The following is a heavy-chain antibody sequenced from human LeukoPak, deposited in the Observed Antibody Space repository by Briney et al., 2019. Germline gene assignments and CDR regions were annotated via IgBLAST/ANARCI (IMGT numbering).Heavy chain of an antibody. V-gene: IGHV1-69*05. J-gene: IGHJ4*02. CDR3: ARGFHYDSSGYYYFY. CDR1: GGTFSSYA. Sequence: ASVKVSCKASGGTFSSYAISWVRQAPGQGLEWMGGIIPLFGTANYAQKFQGRLTITTDESTSTAYTGLSSLRSEDTAVYYCARGFHYDSSGYYYFYWGQGTLVTVSS. D-gene: IGHD3-22*01. CDR2: IIPLFGTA.